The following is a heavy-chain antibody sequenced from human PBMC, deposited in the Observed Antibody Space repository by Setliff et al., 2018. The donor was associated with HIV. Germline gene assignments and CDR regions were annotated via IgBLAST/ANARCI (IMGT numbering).Heavy chain of an antibody. CDR3: ARGMDYYDTSGYYQYYFDY. V-gene: IGHV1-2*04. CDR2: INPKSDGT. J-gene: IGHJ4*02. D-gene: IGHD3-22*01. Sequence: ASVKVSCKASGYSFTGYYIHWVRQAPGQGLEWMGWINPKSDGTNYAQKFQGWITMTRDTSISTAYMELSRLRSDDTAVYYCARGMDYYDTSGYYQYYFDYWGQGTLVTVSS. CDR1: GYSFTGYY.